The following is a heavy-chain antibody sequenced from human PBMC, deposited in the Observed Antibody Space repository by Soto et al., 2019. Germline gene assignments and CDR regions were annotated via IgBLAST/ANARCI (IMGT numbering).Heavy chain of an antibody. CDR1: GDTFSSYA. CDR3: ARVTICGDYGMGV. J-gene: IGHJ6*01. Sequence: QVQLVQSGAEVKKPGSSVKVSCKASGDTFSSYAISWVRQAPGQGLEWMGGIIPIFGTANYAQKFQGRVTITEEKSTSTGYMELSSLRSEDTGGYYLARVTICGDYGMGVWGQGTTVTVSS. CDR2: IIPIFGTA. V-gene: IGHV1-69*06. D-gene: IGHD2-21*01.